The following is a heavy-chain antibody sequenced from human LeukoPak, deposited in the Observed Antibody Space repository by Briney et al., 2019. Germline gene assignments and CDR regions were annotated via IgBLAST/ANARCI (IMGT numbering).Heavy chain of an antibody. CDR3: AQTRFISPRYCFDY. CDR2: IGNRGPST. D-gene: IGHD2-15*01. J-gene: IGHJ4*02. CDR1: ASTSTNYA. V-gene: IGHV3-23*01. Sequence: GGSLRLACAASASTSTNYAMRCVRHPQKKGLEWVSGIGNRGPSTYYADSVKGGLTISRDNSKDTLFLQMNSLRAEDTAGYFCAQTRFISPRYCFDYWGQGTLVTVSS.